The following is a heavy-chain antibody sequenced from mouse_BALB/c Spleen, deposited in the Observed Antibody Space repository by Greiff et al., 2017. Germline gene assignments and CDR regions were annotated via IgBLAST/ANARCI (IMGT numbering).Heavy chain of an antibody. Sequence: EVKLMESGAELVKPGASVKLSCTASGFNIKDTYMHWVKQRPEQGLEWIGRIDPANGNTKYDPKFQGKATITADTSSNTAYLQLSSLTSEDTAVYYCAKVRRNYAMDYWGQGTSVTVSS. CDR1: GFNIKDTY. J-gene: IGHJ4*01. V-gene: IGHV14-3*02. CDR3: AKVRRNYAMDY. CDR2: IDPANGNT. D-gene: IGHD2-14*01.